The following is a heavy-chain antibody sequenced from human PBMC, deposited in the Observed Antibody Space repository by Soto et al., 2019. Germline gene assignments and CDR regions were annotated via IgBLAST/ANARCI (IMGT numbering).Heavy chain of an antibody. Sequence: QVQLVQSGAEVKNPGASVKVSCKTFGYTFTSYGIGWARQAPGQGLEWMGWINTYNGNTNYAQKLQGRVTLTTDTSTSTASMELRSLRSSGTAIYDCAMVDFDVTPSPQDVWGQGTTVTVSS. CDR1: GYTFTSYG. CDR3: AMVDFDVTPSPQDV. CDR2: INTYNGNT. V-gene: IGHV1-18*01. D-gene: IGHD3-9*01. J-gene: IGHJ6*02.